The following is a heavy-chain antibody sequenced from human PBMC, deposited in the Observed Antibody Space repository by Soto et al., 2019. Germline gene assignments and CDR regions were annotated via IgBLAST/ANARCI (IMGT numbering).Heavy chain of an antibody. CDR1: GSTFRSDA. CDR3: AKRPKTYYYDSSGYYSVDFDY. J-gene: IGHJ4*02. D-gene: IGHD3-22*01. Sequence: EVQLLESGGGLEQPGGSLRLSCAACGSTFRSDAMSWVRQAPGKGLEWVSGISGSGDSTYYADSVKGRCTISRDNSKNTLYLQMNSLRAEDTAVYFCAKRPKTYYYDSSGYYSVDFDYWGQGTLVTASS. V-gene: IGHV3-23*01. CDR2: ISGSGDST.